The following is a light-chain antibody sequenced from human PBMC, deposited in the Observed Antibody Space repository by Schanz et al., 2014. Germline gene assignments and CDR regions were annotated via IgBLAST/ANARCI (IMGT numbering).Light chain of an antibody. CDR1: SSDVGAYNY. J-gene: IGLJ3*02. V-gene: IGLV2-14*01. CDR2: EVS. CDR3: STYTRSRTWV. Sequence: QSVLTQPASVSGSPGQSITISCTGSSSDVGAYNYVSWYQQHPGNAPKLLIFEVSKRPSGVSNRFSGSKSANTASLTISGLQAEDEADYYCSTYTRSRTWVFGGGTKLTVL.